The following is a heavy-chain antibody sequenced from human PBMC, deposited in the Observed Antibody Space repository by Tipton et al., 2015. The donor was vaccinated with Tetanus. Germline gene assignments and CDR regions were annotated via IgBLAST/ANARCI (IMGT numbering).Heavy chain of an antibody. CDR3: ARDQARGARGWNYFDY. CDR1: GGSISSGGYY. V-gene: IGHV4-31*03. D-gene: IGHD1-26*01. J-gene: IGHJ4*02. CDR2: IYYSGST. Sequence: TLSLTCTVSGGSISSGGYYWSWIRQHPGKGLEWIGDIYYSGSTYYNPSLKSRVTISVDTSKNQFSLKLNSATAADTAVYYCARDQARGARGWNYFDYWGRGTLVTVSS.